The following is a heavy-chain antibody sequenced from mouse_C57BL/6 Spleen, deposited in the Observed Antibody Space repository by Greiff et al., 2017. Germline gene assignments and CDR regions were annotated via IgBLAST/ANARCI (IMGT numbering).Heavy chain of an antibody. CDR2: INPGSGGT. Sequence: VQLQQPGAELVRPGTSVKVSCKASGYAFTNYLIEWVKQRPGQGLEWIGVINPGSGGTNYNEKFKGKATLTADKSSSTAYMQLSSLTSEDSAVYFCARKDDYDGAMDYWGQGTSVTVSS. D-gene: IGHD2-4*01. CDR3: ARKDDYDGAMDY. CDR1: GYAFTNYL. J-gene: IGHJ4*01. V-gene: IGHV1-54*01.